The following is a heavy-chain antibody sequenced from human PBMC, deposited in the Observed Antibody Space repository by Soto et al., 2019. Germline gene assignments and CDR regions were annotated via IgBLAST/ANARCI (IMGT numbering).Heavy chain of an antibody. J-gene: IGHJ4*02. D-gene: IGHD3-10*01. CDR1: GGSISSGGYS. CDR3: ARDKDGSGFALDY. V-gene: IGHV4-30-2*01. CDR2: IYHSGST. Sequence: SEILSLTCAVSGGSISSGGYSWSWIRXPPGKGLEWIGYIYHSGSTYYNPSLKSRVTISVDRSKNQFSLKLSSVTAADTAVYYCARDKDGSGFALDYWGQGTLVTVSS.